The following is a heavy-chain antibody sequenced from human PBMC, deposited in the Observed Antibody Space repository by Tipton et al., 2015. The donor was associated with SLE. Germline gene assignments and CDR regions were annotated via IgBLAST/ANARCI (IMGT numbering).Heavy chain of an antibody. D-gene: IGHD2-8*01. CDR3: ARLGYCTSGVCYTGIDY. CDR2: IYYKGTT. V-gene: IGHV4-31*02. Sequence: WIGYIYYKGTTYYNPSLKSRVTISVDTSKNQFSLNLSSVTAADTAVYYCARLGYCTSGVCYTGIDYWGQGILVTVSS. J-gene: IGHJ4*02.